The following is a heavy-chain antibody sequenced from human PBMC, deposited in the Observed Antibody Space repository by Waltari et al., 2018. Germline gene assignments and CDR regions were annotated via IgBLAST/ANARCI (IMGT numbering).Heavy chain of an antibody. CDR2: IYHSGST. CDR1: GYSISSGYY. Sequence: QVLLQESGPGLVKPSETLSLTCAVSGYSISSGYYWGWIRQPPGKGLEWIGSIYHSGSTYHNPSLKSRVTISVDTSKNQFSLKLSSVTAADTAVYYCASLYVPTAQLGWFDPWGQGTLVTVSS. V-gene: IGHV4-38-2*01. J-gene: IGHJ5*02. CDR3: ASLYVPTAQLGWFDP. D-gene: IGHD2-2*01.